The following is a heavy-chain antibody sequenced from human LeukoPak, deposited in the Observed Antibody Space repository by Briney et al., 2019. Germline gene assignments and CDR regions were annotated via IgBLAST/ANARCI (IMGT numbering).Heavy chain of an antibody. CDR3: ARLRWSSYYYYYYGMDV. J-gene: IGHJ6*02. CDR2: IYYSGST. Sequence: SETLSLTCTVSGGSISSYYWSWIRQPPGKGLEWIGYIYYSGSTNYNPSLKSRVTISVDTSKNQFSLKLSSVTAADTAVYYCARLRWSSYYYYYYGMDVWGQGTTVTVSS. V-gene: IGHV4-59*08. D-gene: IGHD6-13*01. CDR1: GGSISSYY.